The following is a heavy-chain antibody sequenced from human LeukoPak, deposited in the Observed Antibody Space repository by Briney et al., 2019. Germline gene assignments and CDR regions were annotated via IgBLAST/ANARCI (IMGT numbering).Heavy chain of an antibody. J-gene: IGHJ4*02. CDR1: GFIFSDYA. CDR3: AKGYSSFQY. CDR2: ISASGSRT. D-gene: IGHD1-26*01. Sequence: GGSLRLSCAASGFIFSDYAMAWVRQAPGGGLEWVSGISASGSRTYYADSVKGRFTISRDNSRHTLYLQMNSLRAEDTAVYYCAKGYSSFQYWGQGTLVTVSS. V-gene: IGHV3-23*01.